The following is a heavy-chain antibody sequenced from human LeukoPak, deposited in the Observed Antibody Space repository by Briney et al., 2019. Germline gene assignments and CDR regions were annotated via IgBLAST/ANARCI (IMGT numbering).Heavy chain of an antibody. CDR3: ARGKVAVAATDDAFEI. CDR1: GFIFSSYG. J-gene: IGHJ3*02. Sequence: GGSLRLSCAASGFIFSSYGMHWVRQAPGKGLEWVAFIRYDGSNTYYADSVKGRFTISRDNARKSLFLQMNSLRAEDTAVYYCARGKVAVAATDDAFEIWGQGTMVTVSS. CDR2: IRYDGSNT. V-gene: IGHV3-30*02. D-gene: IGHD6-19*01.